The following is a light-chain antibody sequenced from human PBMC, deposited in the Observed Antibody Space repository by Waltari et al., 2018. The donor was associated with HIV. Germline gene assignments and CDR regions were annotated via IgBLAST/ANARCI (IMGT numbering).Light chain of an antibody. Sequence: SSELTQDPAVSVALGQTVRITCQGDSLRSYYASWYQQKPGQAPVLVIYKNNNRPSGIPYRFAGSSSGNTASLTIPGAQAGDEADYYLSSRDSSGKHHWVFGGGTKLTVL. CDR2: KNN. V-gene: IGLV3-19*01. CDR3: SSRDSSGKHHWV. J-gene: IGLJ3*02. CDR1: SLRSYY.